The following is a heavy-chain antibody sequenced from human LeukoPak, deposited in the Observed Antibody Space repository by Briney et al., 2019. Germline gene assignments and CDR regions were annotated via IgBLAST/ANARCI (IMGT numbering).Heavy chain of an antibody. Sequence: AGGSLRLSCAASGFTFSSYAMSWVRQAPGKGLEWVSAISGSGGSTYYADSVKGRFTISRDNSKNTLYLQMNSLRAEDTAVYYCAQLGYCGGDCHLGAFDIWGQGTMVTVSS. CDR1: GFTFSSYA. J-gene: IGHJ3*02. CDR2: ISGSGGST. CDR3: AQLGYCGGDCHLGAFDI. D-gene: IGHD2-21*02. V-gene: IGHV3-23*01.